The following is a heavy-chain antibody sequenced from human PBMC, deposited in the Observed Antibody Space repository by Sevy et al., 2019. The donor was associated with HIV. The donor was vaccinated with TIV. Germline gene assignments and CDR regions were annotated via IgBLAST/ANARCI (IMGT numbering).Heavy chain of an antibody. V-gene: IGHV4-34*01. CDR3: ARNYYYYYGMDV. CDR2: INHSGST. CDR1: GGSFSGYY. J-gene: IGHJ6*02. Sequence: SETLSLTCAVYGGSFSGYYWSWIRQPPGKGLGWIGEINHSGSTNYNPSLKSRVTISVDTSKNQFSLKLSSVTAADTAVYYCARNYYYYYGMDVWGQGTTVTVSS.